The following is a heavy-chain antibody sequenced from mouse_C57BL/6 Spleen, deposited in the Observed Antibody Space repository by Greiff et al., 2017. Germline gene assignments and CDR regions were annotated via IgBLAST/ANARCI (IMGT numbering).Heavy chain of an antibody. CDR2: IWRGGST. CDR1: GFSLTSYG. CDR3: AKKGYYDYDLYYAMDY. Sequence: QLQQSGPGLVQPSQSLSITCTVSGFSLTSYGVHWVRQSPGKGLEWLGVIWRGGSTDYNAAFMSRLSITKDNSKSQVFFKMNSLQADDTAIYYCAKKGYYDYDLYYAMDYWGQGTSVTVSS. V-gene: IGHV2-5*01. D-gene: IGHD2-4*01. J-gene: IGHJ4*01.